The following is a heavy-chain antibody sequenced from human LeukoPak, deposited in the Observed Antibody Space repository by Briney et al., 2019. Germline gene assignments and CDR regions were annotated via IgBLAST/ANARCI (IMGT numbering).Heavy chain of an antibody. CDR1: GFTFSSYS. J-gene: IGHJ5*02. D-gene: IGHD3-3*01. V-gene: IGHV3-21*01. CDR2: ISSSSSYI. CDR3: ARDFYDFWSGSIRFDP. Sequence: GGSLRLSCAASGFTFSSYSMNWVRQAPGKGLEWVSSISSSSSYIYYADSVKGRFTISRDNAKNSLYLQMNSLRAEDTAVYYCARDFYDFWSGSIRFDPWGQGTLVTVSS.